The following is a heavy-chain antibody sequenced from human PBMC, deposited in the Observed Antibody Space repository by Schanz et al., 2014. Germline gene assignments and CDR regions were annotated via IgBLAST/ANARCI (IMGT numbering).Heavy chain of an antibody. CDR1: GDTFRSYT. D-gene: IGHD5-12*01. Sequence: QVQLVQSGAEVKKPGSSVKVSCKASGDTFRSYTINWVRHAPGQGLEWTGRIIPITGITNYAQKFQGRVTFTADKSTSTAFLEVNSLRSEDTAVYYCARTGYDPSLTHGGQGTLVTVSS. J-gene: IGHJ4*02. V-gene: IGHV1-69*02. CDR3: ARTGYDPSLTH. CDR2: IIPITGIT.